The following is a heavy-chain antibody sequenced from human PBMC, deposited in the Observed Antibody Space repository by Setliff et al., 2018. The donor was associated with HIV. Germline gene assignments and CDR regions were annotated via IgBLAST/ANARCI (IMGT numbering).Heavy chain of an antibody. J-gene: IGHJ3*02. CDR2: ISRTSSYI. D-gene: IGHD3-3*01. V-gene: IGHV3-21*01. Sequence: GGSLRLSCAASGFTFSSYSMNWVRQAPGKGLEWVSFISRTSSYICYADSLKGRFTISRDNAKNSLYLQMNSLRAEDTAVYYCARGFVLRFLEWSMPDAFDIWGQGTMVTVSS. CDR1: GFTFSSYS. CDR3: ARGFVLRFLEWSMPDAFDI.